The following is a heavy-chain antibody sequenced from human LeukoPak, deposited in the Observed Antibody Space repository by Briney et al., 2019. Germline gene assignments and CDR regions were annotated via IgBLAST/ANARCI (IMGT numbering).Heavy chain of an antibody. V-gene: IGHV4-59*01. CDR1: RGSPSSYY. CDR3: ARSYSSSLNWFDP. CDR2: IYYSGST. Sequence: SGTLSLTRTVPRGSPSSYYWSWICPPPGKGLGWIGYIYYSGSTNYNPSLKSRVTISVDTSKNQFSLELSSVTAADTAVYYCARSYSSSLNWFDPWGQGTLVTVSS. J-gene: IGHJ5*02. D-gene: IGHD6-6*01.